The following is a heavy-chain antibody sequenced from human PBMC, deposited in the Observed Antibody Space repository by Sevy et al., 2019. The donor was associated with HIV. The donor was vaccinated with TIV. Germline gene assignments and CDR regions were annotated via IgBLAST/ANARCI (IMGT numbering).Heavy chain of an antibody. CDR3: VRDRIDAAGGYFDY. CDR1: GGSVSSGNYY. J-gene: IGHJ4*02. D-gene: IGHD6-13*01. V-gene: IGHV4-61*01. CDR2: ISYIGST. Sequence: SETLSLTCTVSGGSVSSGNYYWTWIRQPPGKGLEWIGYISYIGSTNYNPSLKCQVTISIDTSKNPYSLRLSSVTATDTAVYYCVRDRIDAAGGYFDYWGQGTLVTVSS.